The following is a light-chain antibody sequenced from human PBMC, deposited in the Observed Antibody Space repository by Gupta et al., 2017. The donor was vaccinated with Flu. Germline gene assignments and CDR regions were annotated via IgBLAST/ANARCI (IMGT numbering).Light chain of an antibody. CDR3: QQSYSTSIT. CDR1: QSISSY. CDR2: AAS. J-gene: IGKJ5*01. V-gene: IGKV1-39*01. Sequence: PSSLSASVGDRVTITCRASQSISSYLNWYQQKPGKAPKLLIYAASSLQSGVPSRFSSSGSGTDFTLTISSLQPEDFATYYCQQSYSTSITFGQGTRLEIK.